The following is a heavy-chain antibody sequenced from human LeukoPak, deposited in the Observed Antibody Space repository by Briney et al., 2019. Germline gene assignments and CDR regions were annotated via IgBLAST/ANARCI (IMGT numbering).Heavy chain of an antibody. CDR3: ANHAPGTTWINY. CDR2: ISDNGGST. CDR1: GFTFSSYT. V-gene: IGHV3-23*01. J-gene: IGHJ4*02. Sequence: GGSLRLSCAASGFTFSSYTMSWVRQAPGKGLEWVSTISDNGGSTFYADSVKGRFTISRDNSKNTLYLQMNSLRAEDTAVYYCANHAPGTTWINYWGQGTLVTVFS. D-gene: IGHD1-7*01.